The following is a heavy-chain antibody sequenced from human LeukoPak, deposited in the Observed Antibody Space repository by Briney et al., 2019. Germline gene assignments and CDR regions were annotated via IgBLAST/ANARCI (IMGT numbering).Heavy chain of an antibody. D-gene: IGHD2-2*01. Sequence: GGSLRLSCAASGFTFDDYAMHWVRQAPGKGLEWVSGISWNGGSIGYADSVKGRFTISRDNAKNSLYLKMNSLRAEDTALYYCAKDSNIVVVPVAIDYWGQGTLVTVSS. V-gene: IGHV3-9*01. CDR2: ISWNGGSI. J-gene: IGHJ4*02. CDR3: AKDSNIVVVPVAIDY. CDR1: GFTFDDYA.